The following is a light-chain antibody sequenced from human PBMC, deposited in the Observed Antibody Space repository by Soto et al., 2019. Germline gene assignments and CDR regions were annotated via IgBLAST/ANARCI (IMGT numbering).Light chain of an antibody. CDR1: QTVSSS. V-gene: IGKV3-11*01. Sequence: EIVLTQSPATLSLSPGDRATLSCGASQTVSSSLAWYQQKPGQAPRLLIYEASNRATGIPARFSGSGSGADFTLTISSLEPEDFALYYCQQHINWPLTFGGGTKVDIK. CDR3: QQHINWPLT. CDR2: EAS. J-gene: IGKJ4*01.